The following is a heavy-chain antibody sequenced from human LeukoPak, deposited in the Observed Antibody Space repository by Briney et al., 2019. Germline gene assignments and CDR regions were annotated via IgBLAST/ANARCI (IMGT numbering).Heavy chain of an antibody. CDR1: GFTFSSYW. D-gene: IGHD5-24*01. Sequence: PGGSLRLSCAASGFTFSSYWMHWVRQAPGKGLVWVSRINGDGSSTSYADSVKGRFTISRDNAKNTLYLQMNSLGAEDTAVYYCARDRGTGYNTFDYWGQGTLVTVSS. CDR3: ARDRGTGYNTFDY. J-gene: IGHJ4*02. CDR2: INGDGSST. V-gene: IGHV3-74*01.